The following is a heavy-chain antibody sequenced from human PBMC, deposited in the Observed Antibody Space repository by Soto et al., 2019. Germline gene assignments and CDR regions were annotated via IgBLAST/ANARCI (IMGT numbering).Heavy chain of an antibody. CDR2: ISGSGGST. J-gene: IGHJ4*02. CDR1: GFTFSSYA. D-gene: IGHD3-22*01. CDR3: AKSRYYDSSRYYFDY. V-gene: IGHV3-23*01. Sequence: GGSLRLSCAASGFTFSSYAMSWVRQAPGKVLEWVSAISGSGGSTYYADSVKGRFTISRDNSKNTLYLQMNSLRAEDTAVYYCAKSRYYDSSRYYFDYWGQGTLVTVSS.